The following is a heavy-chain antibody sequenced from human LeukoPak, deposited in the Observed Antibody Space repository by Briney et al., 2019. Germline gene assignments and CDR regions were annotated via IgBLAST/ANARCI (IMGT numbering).Heavy chain of an antibody. V-gene: IGHV3-23*01. D-gene: IGHD6-19*01. CDR3: AKTGYSSGWYRIWDY. CDR2: ISGSGVGT. Sequence: TGGSLRLSCAGSGFIFRNYAMSWVRQAPGMGLEWVSAISGSGVGTNYADSVKGRFTISRDNSRNSLSLQMNSLRAEDTALYYCAKTGYSSGWYRIWDYWGQGTLVTVSS. CDR1: GFIFRNYA. J-gene: IGHJ4*02.